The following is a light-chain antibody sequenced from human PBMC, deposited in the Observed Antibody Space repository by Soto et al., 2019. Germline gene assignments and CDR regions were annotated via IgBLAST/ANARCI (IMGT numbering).Light chain of an antibody. CDR2: GGS. Sequence: IVMTQSPATFPVSQWELATLSCRASQSVNSNLAWYQQKPGQAPRLLIYGGSTMATDVPGRFSGRGAGAEFTLTISSLQSDDFAAYYCQQYSSCSRTFGQGTKVDIK. CDR3: QQYSSCSRT. CDR1: QSVNSN. J-gene: IGKJ1*01. V-gene: IGKV3-15*01.